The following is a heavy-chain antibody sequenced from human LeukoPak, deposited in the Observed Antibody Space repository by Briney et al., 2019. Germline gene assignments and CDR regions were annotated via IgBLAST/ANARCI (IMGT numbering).Heavy chain of an antibody. V-gene: IGHV1-3*01. J-gene: IGHJ4*02. Sequence: GAPVKVSCKASGYTFTTYAIHWVRQAPGRSLEWMGRINAGNGDAKYSQNFHDRITITRDTSISTAYMELSRLRSDDTALYYCARAAYYYDGSGYYLGDWGQGTLVTVSS. CDR1: GYTFTTYA. CDR3: ARAAYYYDGSGYYLGD. D-gene: IGHD3-22*01. CDR2: INAGNGDA.